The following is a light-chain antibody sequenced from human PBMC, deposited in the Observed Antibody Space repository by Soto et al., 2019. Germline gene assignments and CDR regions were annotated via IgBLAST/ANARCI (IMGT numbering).Light chain of an antibody. CDR3: PTCDSSLSGPV. V-gene: IGLV1-40*01. Sequence: QSVLTQPPSVSGAPGQRVTISCTGSSSNIGAGYDVHWYQQLPGTAPKLLIYGNSNRPSGVPDRFSGSKSGTSASLAITGLQAEDEADYYCPTCDSSLSGPVFGGGTQLTVL. J-gene: IGLJ2*01. CDR1: SSNIGAGYD. CDR2: GNS.